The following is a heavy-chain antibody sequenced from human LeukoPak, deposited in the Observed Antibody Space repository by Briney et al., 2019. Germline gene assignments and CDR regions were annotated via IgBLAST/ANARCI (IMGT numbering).Heavy chain of an antibody. CDR1: GFTFSSYE. CDR3: AELGITMIGGV. D-gene: IGHD3-10*02. V-gene: IGHV3-48*03. J-gene: IGHJ6*04. CDR2: IISSGSTI. Sequence: GGSLRLSCAASGFTFSSYEMNWVRQAPGKGLEWVSYIISSGSTIYYADSVKGRFTISRDNAKNSLYMQMNSLRAEDTAVYYCAELGITMIGGVWGKGTTVTISS.